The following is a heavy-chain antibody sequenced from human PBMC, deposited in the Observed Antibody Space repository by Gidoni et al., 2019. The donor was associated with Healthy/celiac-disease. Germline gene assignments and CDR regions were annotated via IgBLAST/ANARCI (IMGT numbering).Heavy chain of an antibody. D-gene: IGHD6-25*01. CDR1: GGTFSSYT. V-gene: IGHV1-69*02. J-gene: IGHJ4*02. Sequence: KKPGSSVKVSCKASGGTFSSYTLNWVRQAPGQGLEWMGRIIPILGIANYTQKFQGRVTITADKSTSTAYMELSSLRSEDTAVYYCARAVWRSGWKGHFDYWGQGTLVTVSS. CDR2: IIPILGIA. CDR3: ARAVWRSGWKGHFDY.